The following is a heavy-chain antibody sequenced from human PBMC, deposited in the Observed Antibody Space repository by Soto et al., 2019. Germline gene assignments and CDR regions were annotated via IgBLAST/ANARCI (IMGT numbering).Heavy chain of an antibody. CDR2: IHYSGST. V-gene: IGHV4-31*03. CDR1: GGSISSGGHY. J-gene: IGHJ6*02. D-gene: IGHD6-13*01. CDR3: ARGQQLVRDYYYYGMDV. Sequence: SETLSLTCTVSGGSISSGGHYWSWIRQHPGKGLEWIGYIHYSGSTYYNPSLKSRLTISVDTSKNQFSLKLSSVTAADTAVYYCARGQQLVRDYYYYGMDVWGQGTMVTVSS.